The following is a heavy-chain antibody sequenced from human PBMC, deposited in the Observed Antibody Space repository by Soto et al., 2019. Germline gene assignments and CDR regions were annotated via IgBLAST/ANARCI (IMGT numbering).Heavy chain of an antibody. CDR1: GFTFNSYA. D-gene: IGHD4-17*01. CDR2: ISGSGGRT. Sequence: EVQLLESGGGLVQPGGSLRLSCAASGFTFNSYAMSWVRQAPGKGLEWVSAISGSGGRTYYADSVKVRFTIAREHSKNTVYLQMNSLRAEDTAVYYCANGGRDEYGDYVLDDAFDIWGQGTMVTVSS. CDR3: ANGGRDEYGDYVLDDAFDI. V-gene: IGHV3-23*01. J-gene: IGHJ3*02.